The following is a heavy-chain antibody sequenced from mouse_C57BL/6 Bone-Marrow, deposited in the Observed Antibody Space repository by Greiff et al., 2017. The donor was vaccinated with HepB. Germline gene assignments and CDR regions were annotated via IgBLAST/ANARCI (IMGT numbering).Heavy chain of an antibody. D-gene: IGHD2-1*01. V-gene: IGHV1-59*01. J-gene: IGHJ3*01. CDR2: IDPSDSYT. CDR3: ATGGNYPAWVAY. Sequence: QVQLQQPGAELVRPGTSVKLSCKASGYTFTSYWMHWVKQRPGQGLEWIGVIDPSDSYTNYNQKFKGKATLTVDTSSSTAYMQLSSLTSEDSAVYYCATGGNYPAWVAYGGQGTLVTVSA. CDR1: GYTFTSYW.